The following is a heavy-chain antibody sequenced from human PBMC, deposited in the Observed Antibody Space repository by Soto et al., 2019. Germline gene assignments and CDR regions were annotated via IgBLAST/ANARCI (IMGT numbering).Heavy chain of an antibody. V-gene: IGHV3-11*01. Sequence: SLRLSCAASGFTFSDYYMSWIRQAPGKGLEWVSYISSSGSTIYYADSVKGRFTISRDNAKNSLYLQMNSLRAEDTAVYYCARDWYYYDSSGYYRWFDPWGQGTLVTVSS. J-gene: IGHJ5*02. CDR1: GFTFSDYY. CDR3: ARDWYYYDSSGYYRWFDP. CDR2: ISSSGSTI. D-gene: IGHD3-22*01.